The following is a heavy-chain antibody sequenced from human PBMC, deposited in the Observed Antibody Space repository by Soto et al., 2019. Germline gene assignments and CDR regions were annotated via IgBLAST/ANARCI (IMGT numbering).Heavy chain of an antibody. CDR3: ARDAIKSPGINYYGMDV. Sequence: PGGSLRLSCEASGLSSNDHPMHWVRQAPGRGLEWVSSISSSSSYIYYSDSVKGRFTISRDNAKSTLYLQMNSLRAEDTAVYYCARDAIKSPGINYYGMDVWGQGTTVTVSS. CDR1: GLSSNDHP. V-gene: IGHV3-21*06. CDR2: ISSSSSYI. J-gene: IGHJ6*02.